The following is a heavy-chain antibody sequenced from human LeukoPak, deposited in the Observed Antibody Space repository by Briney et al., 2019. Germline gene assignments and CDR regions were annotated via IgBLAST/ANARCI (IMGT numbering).Heavy chain of an antibody. J-gene: IGHJ4*02. V-gene: IGHV1-18*01. Sequence: ASVKVSCKASGYTFTSYGISWVRQAAGQGLEWMGWISAYNGNTNYAQKLQGRVTMTTDTSTSTAYMELRSLRSDDTAVYYCARGEAYYDILTGVDYWGQGTLVTVSS. CDR1: GYTFTSYG. CDR2: ISAYNGNT. D-gene: IGHD3-9*01. CDR3: ARGEAYYDILTGVDY.